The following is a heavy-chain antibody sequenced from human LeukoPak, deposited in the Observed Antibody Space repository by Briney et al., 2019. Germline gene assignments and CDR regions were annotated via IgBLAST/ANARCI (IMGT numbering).Heavy chain of an antibody. CDR1: GDSISSSTYS. CDR2: IYEDGST. V-gene: IGHV4-39*01. J-gene: IGHJ4*02. CDR3: ARHRFGYFTPFNN. D-gene: IGHD3-3*01. Sequence: SETLSLTCTVSGDSISSSTYSWGWIRQPPGKGLEWIGSIYEDGSTYYISSLKSRLTISVDTSRNHFSLKLNSVTAADTAVYFCARHRFGYFTPFNNWGQGRLVTVSS.